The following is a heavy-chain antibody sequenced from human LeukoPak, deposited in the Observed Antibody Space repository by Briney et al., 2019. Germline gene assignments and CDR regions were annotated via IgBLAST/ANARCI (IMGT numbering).Heavy chain of an antibody. J-gene: IGHJ4*02. Sequence: PGGSLRLSCAASGFTFDDYTMHWVRQAPGKGLEWVSLISWDGGSTYYADSVKGRFTISRDNSKNSLYLQMNSLRTEDTVLYYCAKGLVEMATIGLWDYWGQGTLVTVSS. CDR2: ISWDGGST. D-gene: IGHD5-24*01. CDR1: GFTFDDYT. V-gene: IGHV3-43*01. CDR3: AKGLVEMATIGLWDY.